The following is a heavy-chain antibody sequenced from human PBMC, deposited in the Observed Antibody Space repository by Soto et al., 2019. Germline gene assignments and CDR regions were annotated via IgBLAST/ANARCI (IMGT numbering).Heavy chain of an antibody. Sequence: PSETLSLTCAVSGFSISSSNWWSWVRQPPGKGLEWIGEIYHSGSTNYNPSLKSRVTISVDKSKNQFSLKLSSVTAADTAVYYCASVRGGYYYAMDVWGQGTTVTVS. V-gene: IGHV4-4*02. CDR1: GFSISSSNW. J-gene: IGHJ6*02. CDR2: IYHSGST. CDR3: ASVRGGYYYAMDV. D-gene: IGHD3-10*02.